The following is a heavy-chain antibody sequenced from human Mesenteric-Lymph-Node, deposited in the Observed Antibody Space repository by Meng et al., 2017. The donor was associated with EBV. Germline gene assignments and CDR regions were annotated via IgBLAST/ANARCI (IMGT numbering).Heavy chain of an antibody. D-gene: IGHD3-10*01. V-gene: IGHV4-61*01. CDR3: ARENPARGNWFDP. CDR2: VYYSGST. CDR1: GGSVSSTSYY. Sequence: AQLQESGPGLVKPSETLSLTCTVSGGSVSSTSYYWSWIRQPPGKRLEWIGYVYYSGSTNYNPSLKSRVTISVDTSKNQFSLNLYSVTAADTAVYYCARENPARGNWFDPWGQGALVTVSS. J-gene: IGHJ5*02.